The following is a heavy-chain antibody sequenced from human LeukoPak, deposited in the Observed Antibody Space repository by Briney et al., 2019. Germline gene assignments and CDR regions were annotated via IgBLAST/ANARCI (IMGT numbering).Heavy chain of an antibody. CDR3: ARDRYNWNYEKARRDAFDI. Sequence: GASVKVSCKASGYTFTGYYMHWVRQAPGQGLEWMGWINPNSGGTNYAQKFQGRVTMTRDTSISTAYMELSRLRSDDTAVYYCARDRYNWNYEKARRDAFDIWGQGTMVTVSS. CDR2: INPNSGGT. D-gene: IGHD1-7*01. J-gene: IGHJ3*02. CDR1: GYTFTGYY. V-gene: IGHV1-2*02.